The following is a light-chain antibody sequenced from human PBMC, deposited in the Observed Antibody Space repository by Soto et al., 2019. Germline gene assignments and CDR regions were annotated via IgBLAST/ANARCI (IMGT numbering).Light chain of an antibody. Sequence: DIQMTQSPSTLSASVGDRVAITCRASQSISTWLAWYQQKPGKAPKLLISDASTLESGVPSRFSGSGFGTDFTLTISSLQPEDFATYYCQQSYSTPLTFGGGTKVDIK. J-gene: IGKJ4*01. CDR1: QSISTW. V-gene: IGKV1-5*01. CDR3: QQSYSTPLT. CDR2: DAS.